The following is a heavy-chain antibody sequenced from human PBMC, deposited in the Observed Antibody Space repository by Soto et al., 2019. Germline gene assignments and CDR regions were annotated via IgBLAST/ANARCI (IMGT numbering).Heavy chain of an antibody. CDR3: ARDSVSTIGDFDN. CDR2: INPNSGAT. CDR1: GYSFTGCY. D-gene: IGHD5-12*01. V-gene: IGHV1-2*02. J-gene: IGHJ4*02. Sequence: ASVKVSWKASGYSFTGCYLHWVRQAPGQGLEWLGWINPNSGATNHAQKFQGRVTMTRDRSITTAYMDLNRLTSDDTAVYYCARDSVSTIGDFDNWGQGTLVT.